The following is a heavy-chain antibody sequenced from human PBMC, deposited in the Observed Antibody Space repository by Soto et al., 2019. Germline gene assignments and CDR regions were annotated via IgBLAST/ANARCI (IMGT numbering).Heavy chain of an antibody. D-gene: IGHD3-3*01. CDR2: ITGSGATI. CDR1: GFTFSTYA. V-gene: IGHV3-23*01. Sequence: VQLLESGGGLVLPGGSLRLSCAASGFTFSTYAMTWVRQAPGKGLEWVAGITGSGATIFYADSVKGRFTISRDNSKDTVYLQMDSLRADDTALYYCAKDKSAWVFFVFWGQGTQGTVSP. CDR3: AKDKSAWVFFVF. J-gene: IGHJ1*01.